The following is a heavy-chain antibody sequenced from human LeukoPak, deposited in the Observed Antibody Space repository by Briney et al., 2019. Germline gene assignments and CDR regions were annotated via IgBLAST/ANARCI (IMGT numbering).Heavy chain of an antibody. Sequence: SETLSLTCTVSGGSISSSNYYWGWIRQPPGKGLEWIGNTYYGGNTYYNPSLKSRVTISVDTSKNQCSLELSSVTAADTAVYYCAAAFDYWGQGTLVTVSS. J-gene: IGHJ4*02. D-gene: IGHD6-25*01. CDR1: GGSISSSNYY. CDR2: TYYGGNT. CDR3: AAAFDY. V-gene: IGHV4-39*01.